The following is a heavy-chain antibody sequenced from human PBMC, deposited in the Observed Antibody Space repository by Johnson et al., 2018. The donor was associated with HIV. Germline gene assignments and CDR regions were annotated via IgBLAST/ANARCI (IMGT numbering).Heavy chain of an antibody. CDR1: GFTFSSYG. D-gene: IGHD3-9*01. J-gene: IGHJ3*02. CDR3: ARRPNHDILTGKGGAFDI. V-gene: IGHV3-30*02. CDR2: IRYDGSNK. Sequence: QVQLVESGGGVVQPGGSLRLSCAASGFTFSSYGMHWVRQAPGKGLEWVAFIRYDGSNKYYADSVKGRLTISRDRSKNTLYLQMNSLRAEDTAVYYCARRPNHDILTGKGGAFDIWCQGTMVTVSS.